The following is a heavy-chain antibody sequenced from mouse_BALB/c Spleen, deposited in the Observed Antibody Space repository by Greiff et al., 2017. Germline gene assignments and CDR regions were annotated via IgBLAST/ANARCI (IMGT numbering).Heavy chain of an antibody. J-gene: IGHJ2*01. D-gene: IGHD1-1*02. V-gene: IGHV5-6-3*01. CDR2: INSNGGST. CDR3: ARDHGPHIDY. Sequence: EVKLMESGGGLVQPGGSLKLSCAASGFTFSSYGMSWVRQNPDKRLELVATINSNGGSTYYPDSVKGRFTISRDNAKNTLYLQMSSLKSEDTAMYYCARDHGPHIDYWGQGTTLTVSS. CDR1: GFTFSSYG.